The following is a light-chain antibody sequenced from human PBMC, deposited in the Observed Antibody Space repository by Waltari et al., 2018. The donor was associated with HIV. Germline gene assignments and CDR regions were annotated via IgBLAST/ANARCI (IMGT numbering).Light chain of an antibody. CDR1: SSNIGAGYD. Sequence: QSVLTQPPSVSGAPGQRVTIPCTGSSSNIGAGYDVPWYQQLPGTAPKLLIYGNSNRPSGVPDRFSGSKSGTSASLAITGLQAEDEADYYCQSYDSSLSGSGVFGGGTKLTVL. CDR3: QSYDSSLSGSGV. J-gene: IGLJ3*02. CDR2: GNS. V-gene: IGLV1-40*01.